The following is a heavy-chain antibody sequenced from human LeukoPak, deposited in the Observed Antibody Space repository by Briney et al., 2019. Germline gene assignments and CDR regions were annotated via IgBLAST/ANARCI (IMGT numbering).Heavy chain of an antibody. CDR2: ISYDGSDK. CDR1: GFTFRSYG. J-gene: IGHJ4*02. Sequence: PGGSLRLSCAASGFTFRSYGIHWVRQAPGKGLEWVALISYDGSDKFFADSVRGRFTISRDNSKNTLYLQMNGLRAEDTAVYYCAKDLATKYTLDYWGQGTLVTVSS. CDR3: AKDLATKYTLDY. V-gene: IGHV3-30*18. D-gene: IGHD6-6*01.